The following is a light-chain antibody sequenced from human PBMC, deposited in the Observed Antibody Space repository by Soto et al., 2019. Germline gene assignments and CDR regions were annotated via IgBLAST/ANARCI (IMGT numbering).Light chain of an antibody. CDR2: EVS. CDR3: SSYAASITVL. V-gene: IGLV2-8*01. Sequence: QSVLTQPPSASGSPGQSVTISCTGTSSDVGGYNSVSWYQQHPGKAPKLMIYEVSKRPSGVPDRFSGSKSGNTASLTVSGLQAEDEADYYCSSYAASITVLFGGGTKVTVL. CDR1: SSDVGGYNS. J-gene: IGLJ2*01.